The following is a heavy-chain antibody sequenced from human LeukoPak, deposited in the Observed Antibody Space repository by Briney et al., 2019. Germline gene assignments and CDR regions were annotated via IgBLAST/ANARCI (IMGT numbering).Heavy chain of an antibody. V-gene: IGHV3-33*01. D-gene: IGHD3-22*01. CDR2: IWYDGSNK. CDR1: GFIFSSYN. J-gene: IGHJ4*02. Sequence: PGGSLRLSCAASGFIFSSYNMHWVRQAPGKGLEWVAIIWYDGSNKYYADSVKGRLTISRDNSKKTLYLQMNSLRAEDTAVYYCAGSGYPEGLDFWGQGTLVTVSS. CDR3: AGSGYPEGLDF.